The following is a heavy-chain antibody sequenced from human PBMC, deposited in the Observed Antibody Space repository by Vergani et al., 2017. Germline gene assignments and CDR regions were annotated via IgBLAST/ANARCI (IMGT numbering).Heavy chain of an antibody. CDR3: ARHTPADSAFDI. D-gene: IGHD2-15*01. Sequence: QVQLQESGPGLVKPSQTLSLTCTVSGGSISSYYWSWIRQPPGKGLEWIGYIYYSGSTNYNPSLKSRVTISVDTSKNQFSLKLSSVTAADTAVYYCARHTPADSAFDIWGQGTMVTVSS. CDR2: IYYSGST. J-gene: IGHJ3*02. CDR1: GGSISSYY. V-gene: IGHV4-59*08.